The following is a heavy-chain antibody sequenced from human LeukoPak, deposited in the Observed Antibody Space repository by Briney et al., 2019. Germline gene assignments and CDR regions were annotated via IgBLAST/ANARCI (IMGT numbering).Heavy chain of an antibody. J-gene: IGHJ2*01. CDR2: INPNSGGT. V-gene: IGHV1-2*02. Sequence: ASVKVSCKASGYTFTGYYMHWVRQAPGQGHEWMGWINPNSGGTNYAQKFQGRVTMTRDTSISTAYMELSRLRSDDTAVYYCARDENRYCSGGSCYSLLYWYFDLWGRGTLVTVSS. CDR3: ARDENRYCSGGSCYSLLYWYFDL. CDR1: GYTFTGYY. D-gene: IGHD2-15*01.